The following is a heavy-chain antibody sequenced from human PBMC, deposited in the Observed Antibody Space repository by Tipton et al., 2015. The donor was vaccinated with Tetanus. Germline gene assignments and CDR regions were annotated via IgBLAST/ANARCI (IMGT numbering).Heavy chain of an antibody. D-gene: IGHD1-14*01. J-gene: IGHJ4*02. CDR1: GFSFSRTW. Sequence: SLRLSCVGSGFSFSRTWLHWVRQAPGRGLVWISRISPDGATVTYADSIEGRFTISRDNSKNTLYLKMDSLRADDTSHYYCARVPGSTGFEEVYDSWGQGALVTVSS. V-gene: IGHV3-74*03. CDR3: ARVPGSTGFEEVYDS. CDR2: ISPDGATV.